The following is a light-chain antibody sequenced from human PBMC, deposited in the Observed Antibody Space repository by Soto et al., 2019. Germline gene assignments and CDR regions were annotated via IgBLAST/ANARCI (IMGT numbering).Light chain of an antibody. Sequence: EIVMTQSPATLSVSPGERATLSCRASQSFSSDLAWYQQKPGQAPRLLIYGASTRATDIPARFSGSGSGTEFALTISSLQSEDFAVYYCQQYNAWPWTFGQGTKVEIK. CDR2: GAS. J-gene: IGKJ1*01. CDR3: QQYNAWPWT. V-gene: IGKV3-15*01. CDR1: QSFSSD.